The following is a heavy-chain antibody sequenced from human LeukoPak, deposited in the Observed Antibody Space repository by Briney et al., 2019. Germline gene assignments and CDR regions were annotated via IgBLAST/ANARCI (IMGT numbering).Heavy chain of an antibody. J-gene: IGHJ6*03. CDR2: ISYDGSNK. V-gene: IGHV3-30*03. D-gene: IGHD4-17*01. Sequence: PGGSLRLSCAASGFSFSTYGMHWVREAPGKGLEWVAVISYDGSNKYYADSVKGRFTISRDNSKNTLYLQMNSLRAEDTAVYYCARDGALYGDDSSYYYYYYMDVWGKGTTVTVSS. CDR3: ARDGALYGDDSSYYYYYYMDV. CDR1: GFSFSTYG.